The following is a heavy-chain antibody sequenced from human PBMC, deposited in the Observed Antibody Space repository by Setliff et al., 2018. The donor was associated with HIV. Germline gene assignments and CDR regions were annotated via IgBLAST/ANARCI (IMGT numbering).Heavy chain of an antibody. CDR2: VSQSGST. D-gene: IGHD1-20*01. CDR3: ATGRRYGLFNP. V-gene: IGHV4-39*06. CDR1: GVSINRTDHY. Sequence: SETLSLTCSVSGVSINRTDHYWGWIRQSPGKRLEWIGSVSQSGSTYYNPSLKSRVTISVDTSKNQFTLNLNSVTAADTAVYYCATGRRYGLFNPWGQGTLVTVSS. J-gene: IGHJ5*02.